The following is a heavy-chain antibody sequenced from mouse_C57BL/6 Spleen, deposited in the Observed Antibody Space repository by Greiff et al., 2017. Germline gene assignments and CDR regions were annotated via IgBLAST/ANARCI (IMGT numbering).Heavy chain of an antibody. Sequence: VQLQQSGPGLVKPSQSLSLTCSVTGYSITSGYYWNWIRQFPGNKLEWMGYISYDGSNNYNPSLKNRISITRDTSKNQFFLKLNSVTTEDTATYYCARDQDYYGSSFAYWGQGTLVTVSA. V-gene: IGHV3-6*01. J-gene: IGHJ3*01. CDR3: ARDQDYYGSSFAY. CDR2: ISYDGSN. D-gene: IGHD1-1*01. CDR1: GYSITSGYY.